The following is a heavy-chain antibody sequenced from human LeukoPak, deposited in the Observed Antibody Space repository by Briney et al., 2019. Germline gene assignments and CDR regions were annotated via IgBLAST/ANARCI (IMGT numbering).Heavy chain of an antibody. CDR3: ARRKQVDWYVDY. CDR1: GFTFGSYS. J-gene: IGHJ4*02. V-gene: IGHV3-21*01. CDR2: ISSSSSYI. D-gene: IGHD3-9*01. Sequence: PGGSLRLSCAASGFTFGSYSMNWVRQAPGKGLEWVSSISSSSSYIYYADSVKGRFTISRDNAKNSLYLQMNSLRAEDTAVYYCARRKQVDWYVDYWGQGTLVTVSS.